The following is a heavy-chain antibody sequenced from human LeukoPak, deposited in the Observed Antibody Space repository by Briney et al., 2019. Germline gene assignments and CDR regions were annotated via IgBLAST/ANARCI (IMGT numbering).Heavy chain of an antibody. CDR3: ARDRDLAAAGYYFDY. V-gene: IGHV3-23*01. CDR2: ISGSGGST. Sequence: TGGSLRLSCAASGFTFSSYAMSWVRQAPGKGLEWVSAISGSGGSTYYADSVKGRFTISRDNSKNTLYLQMNSLRAEDTAVYYCARDRDLAAAGYYFDYWGQGTLVTVSS. D-gene: IGHD6-13*01. J-gene: IGHJ4*02. CDR1: GFTFSSYA.